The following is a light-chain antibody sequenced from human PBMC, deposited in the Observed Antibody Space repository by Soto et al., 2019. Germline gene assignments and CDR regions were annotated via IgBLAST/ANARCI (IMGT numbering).Light chain of an antibody. CDR3: AAWDDSLSGHVV. CDR1: GSNIGNND. CDR2: RNT. J-gene: IGLJ2*01. V-gene: IGLV1-47*01. Sequence: QSVLTQPPSVSGTPGQRVVISCSGSGSNIGNNDVYWYQHLPGTAPKLLIYRNTQRPSGVPDRFSGSRSGTSASLAISGLQSEDEADFYCAAWDDSLSGHVVFGGGTKLTVL.